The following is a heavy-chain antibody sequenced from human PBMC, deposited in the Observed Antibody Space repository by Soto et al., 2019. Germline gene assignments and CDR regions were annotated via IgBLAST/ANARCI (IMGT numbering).Heavy chain of an antibody. D-gene: IGHD2-2*01. J-gene: IGHJ5*02. V-gene: IGHV4-34*01. CDR1: GGSFSGYY. CDR3: ARDGFCTSTTCRVGNWFDP. Sequence: SSETLSLTCVVYGGSFSGYYWSWIRQSPGKGLGWIGGINHRGSTNYNPSLESRVTISVDTSKNQFSLKLPSVTAADTAMYYCARDGFCTSTTCRVGNWFDPWGQGTLVTVSS. CDR2: INHRGST.